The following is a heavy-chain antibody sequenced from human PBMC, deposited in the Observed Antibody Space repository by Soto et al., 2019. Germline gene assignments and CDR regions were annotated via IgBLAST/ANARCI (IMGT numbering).Heavy chain of an antibody. J-gene: IGHJ5*02. CDR3: ARESGTIFGVAIYNWFDP. CDR1: GGTFSNFV. Sequence: SVKVSCKACGGTFSNFVISRVRQAPGQGLEWMGGNIPIFGTANYAQKFQGRVTIIADESTGTTYMELTSLRSEDTAVYYCARESGTIFGVAIYNWFDPWGQGTLVTVSS. CDR2: NIPIFGTA. D-gene: IGHD3-3*01. V-gene: IGHV1-69*13.